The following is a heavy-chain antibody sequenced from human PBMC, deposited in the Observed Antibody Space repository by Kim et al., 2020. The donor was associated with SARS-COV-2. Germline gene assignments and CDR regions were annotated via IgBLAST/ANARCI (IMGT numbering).Heavy chain of an antibody. CDR1: GFTFTSSA. Sequence: SVKVSCKASGFTFTSSAVQWVRQARGQRLEWIGWIVVGSGNTNYAQKFQERVTITRDMSTSTAYMELSSLRSEDTAVYYCAAGRSITMIVYPGELDYWGQGTLVTVSS. V-gene: IGHV1-58*01. CDR2: IVVGSGNT. D-gene: IGHD3-22*01. J-gene: IGHJ4*02. CDR3: AAGRSITMIVYPGELDY.